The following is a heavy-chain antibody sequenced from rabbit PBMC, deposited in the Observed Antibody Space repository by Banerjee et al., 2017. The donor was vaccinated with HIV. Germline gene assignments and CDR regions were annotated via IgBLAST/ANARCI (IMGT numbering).Heavy chain of an antibody. CDR3: AREVGGGGSNYGYAL. CDR2: IYGGSSGTT. J-gene: IGHJ3*01. Sequence: QQQLEESGGGLVKPGGTLTLTCKASGFSFSNTNYMCWVRQAPGKGLEWIACIYGGSSGTTYYASWAKGRFTISKTSSTTVTLQMTSLTAADTATYFCAREVGGGGSNYGYALWGQGTLVTVS. V-gene: IGHV1S45*01. CDR1: GFSFSNTNY. D-gene: IGHD6-1*01.